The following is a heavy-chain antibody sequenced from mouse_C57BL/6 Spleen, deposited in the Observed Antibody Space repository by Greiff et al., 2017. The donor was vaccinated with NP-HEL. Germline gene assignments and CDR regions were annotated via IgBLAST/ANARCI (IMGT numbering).Heavy chain of an antibody. D-gene: IGHD1-1*01. CDR2: IWRGGST. CDR1: GFSLTSYG. J-gene: IGHJ3*01. CDR3: AKGDGSSPAWFAY. Sequence: QVQLKESGPGLVQPSQSLSITCTVSGFSLTSYGVHWVRQSPGKGLEWLGVIWRGGSTDYNAAFMSRLSITKDNSKSQVFFKMNSLQADDTAIYYCAKGDGSSPAWFAYWGQGTLVTVSA. V-gene: IGHV2-5*01.